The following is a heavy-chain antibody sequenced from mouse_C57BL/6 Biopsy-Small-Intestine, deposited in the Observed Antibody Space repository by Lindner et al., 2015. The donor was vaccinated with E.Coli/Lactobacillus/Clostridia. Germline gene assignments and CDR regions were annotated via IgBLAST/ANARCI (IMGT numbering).Heavy chain of an antibody. CDR3: ARSFPGFAY. CDR2: ILPGSDNT. V-gene: IGHV1-9*01. Sequence: VQLQESGTELMKPGASVKLSCKATGYSFTGYWIEWVKQRPGHGLEWIGEILPGSDNTNYNEKFKGKATFTADTSSNTAYMQLSSLTTEDSAIYYCARSFPGFAYWGQGTLVTVSA. J-gene: IGHJ3*01. CDR1: GYSFTGYW.